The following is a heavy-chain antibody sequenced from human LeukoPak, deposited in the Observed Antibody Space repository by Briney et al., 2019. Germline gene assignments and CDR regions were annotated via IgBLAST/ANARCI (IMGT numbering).Heavy chain of an antibody. Sequence: ASVKVSCKASGYTFTSYYMHWVRQAPGQGLEWMGIINPSGGSTSYAQNLQGRVTMTRDTSTSTVYMELSSLRSEDTAVYYCARGPLGSSSWYFLDPYFDYWGQGTLVTVSS. CDR1: GYTFTSYY. CDR3: ARGPLGSSSWYFLDPYFDY. CDR2: INPSGGST. J-gene: IGHJ4*02. D-gene: IGHD6-13*01. V-gene: IGHV1-46*01.